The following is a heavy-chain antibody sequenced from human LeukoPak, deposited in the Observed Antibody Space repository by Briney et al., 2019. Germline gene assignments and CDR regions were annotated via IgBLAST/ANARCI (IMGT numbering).Heavy chain of an antibody. D-gene: IGHD2-21*02. CDR3: ARDLELAPIAYCGGDCRGNFDS. J-gene: IGHJ4*02. CDR1: GFPFSSYS. V-gene: IGHV3-21*01. Sequence: GVSLRLSCAVSGFPFSSYSMKCVRQSPGKGREWVSSISNSSSYIYYADSVRGRFTLSRDHAKNSVYLQMNSLRAEDTAVYCCARDLELAPIAYCGGDCRGNFDSWGQGTLVTVSS. CDR2: ISNSSSYI.